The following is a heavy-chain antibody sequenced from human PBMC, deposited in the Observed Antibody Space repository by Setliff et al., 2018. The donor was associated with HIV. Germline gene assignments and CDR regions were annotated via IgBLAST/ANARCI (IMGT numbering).Heavy chain of an antibody. D-gene: IGHD3-22*01. Sequence: SETLSLTCSVSGASISSYYWSWIRQPPGKGLEWIGYISPTGSTNYNPSLKSRVTISVDTSKNQFSLKLSSVTAADTAVYYCARVVPDSRGYWSLVGGYYFDYWGQGTLVTVSS. CDR1: GASISSYY. J-gene: IGHJ4*02. CDR3: ARVVPDSRGYWSLVGGYYFDY. V-gene: IGHV4-4*09. CDR2: ISPTGST.